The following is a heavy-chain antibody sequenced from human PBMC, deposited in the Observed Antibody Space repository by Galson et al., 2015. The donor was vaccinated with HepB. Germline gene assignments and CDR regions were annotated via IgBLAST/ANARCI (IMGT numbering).Heavy chain of an antibody. CDR3: ARDGDLTVPAYYYGMDV. D-gene: IGHD6-6*01. J-gene: IGHJ6*02. CDR2: MNPNSGNT. CDR1: GYTFTSYD. V-gene: IGHV1-8*01. Sequence: KVSCKASGYTFTSYDINWVRQATGQGLEWMGWMNPNSGNTGYAQKFQGRVTMARNTSISTAYMELSSLRSEDTAVYYCARDGDLTVPAYYYGMDVWGQGTTVTVSS.